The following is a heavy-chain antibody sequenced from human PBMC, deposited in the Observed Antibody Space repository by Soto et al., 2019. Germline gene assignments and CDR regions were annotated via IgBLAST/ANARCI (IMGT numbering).Heavy chain of an antibody. J-gene: IGHJ4*02. Sequence: EVQVVESGGGLVQPGGSLTLSCVVSGSTIDDYAMHWVRQVPGKGLEWVSGIFWVGGGTGYADSVKGRFTISRDRARSSLSLQMRSLRIEDTAVYYCGKDLSRGGLESWGQGTRVTVSS. CDR1: GSTIDDYA. CDR3: GKDLSRGGLES. D-gene: IGHD3-16*01. V-gene: IGHV3-9*01. CDR2: IFWVGGGT.